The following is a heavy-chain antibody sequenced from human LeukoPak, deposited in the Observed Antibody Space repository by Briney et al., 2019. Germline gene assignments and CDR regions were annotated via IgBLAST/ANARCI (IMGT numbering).Heavy chain of an antibody. V-gene: IGHV3-7*01. J-gene: IGHJ4*02. CDR1: GFTFSSYW. CDR3: ARDSPPYSSGWRVVNPDY. Sequence: PGGSLRLSCAASGFTFSSYWMSWVRQAPGKGLEWVANIKQDGSEKYYVDSVKGRFTISRYNAKNSLYLQMNSLRAEDTAVYYCARDSPPYSSGWRVVNPDYWGQGTLVTVSS. CDR2: IKQDGSEK. D-gene: IGHD6-19*01.